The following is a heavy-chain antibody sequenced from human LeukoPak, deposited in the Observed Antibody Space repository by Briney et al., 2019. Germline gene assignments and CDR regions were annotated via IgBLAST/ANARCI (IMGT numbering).Heavy chain of an antibody. CDR3: ARHYGP. J-gene: IGHJ4*02. V-gene: IGHV4-30-2*03. CDR2: IYHSGSGST. Sequence: TLSLTCTVSGGSISSGGHSWSWIRQPPGKGLEWIGYIYHSGSGSTYYNPSLKSRVTISVDTSKNQFSLKLNSVTATDTAVYYCARHYGPWGQGTLVTVSS. CDR1: GGSISSGGHS. D-gene: IGHD3-10*01.